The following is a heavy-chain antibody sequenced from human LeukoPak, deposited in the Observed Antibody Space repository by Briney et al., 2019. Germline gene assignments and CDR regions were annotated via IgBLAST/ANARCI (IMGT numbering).Heavy chain of an antibody. CDR2: IYSGGTT. D-gene: IGHD5-18*01. CDR3: ARDQYSYAHAAH. CDR1: GFTVSSNY. Sequence: GGSLRLSCAASGFTVSSNYMSWVRQAPGKGLEWVSVIYSGGTTYYADSVKGRFTISRDNSKHTLHLQMNSLRAEDTAVYYCARDQYSYAHAAHWGQGTLVTVSS. J-gene: IGHJ4*02. V-gene: IGHV3-66*01.